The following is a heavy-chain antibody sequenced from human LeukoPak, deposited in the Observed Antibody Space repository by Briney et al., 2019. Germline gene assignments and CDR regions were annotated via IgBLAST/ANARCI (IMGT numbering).Heavy chain of an antibody. CDR3: ARELSGTTSYYFDY. CDR1: GFTFSSYE. Sequence: GGSLRLSCAASGFTFSSYEMNWVRQAPGKGLEWVSYISTSGNTRYYADSVKGRFTISRDDAKNSLYLQMNSLRVEDTAVYYCARELSGTTSYYFDYWGQGTLVTVSS. V-gene: IGHV3-48*03. J-gene: IGHJ4*02. CDR2: ISTSGNTR. D-gene: IGHD1-7*01.